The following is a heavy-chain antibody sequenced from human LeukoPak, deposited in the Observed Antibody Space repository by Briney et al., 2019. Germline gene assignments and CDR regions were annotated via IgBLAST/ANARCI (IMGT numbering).Heavy chain of an antibody. CDR2: INPNSGGT. J-gene: IGHJ4*02. CDR1: GYTFTGYY. D-gene: IGHD2-15*01. V-gene: IGHV1-2*02. CDR3: ARGYCSGGSCYSRY. Sequence: VASVKDSCKASGYTFTGYYMHWVRQAPGQGLEWMGWINPNSGGTNYAQKFQGRVTMTRDTSISTAYMELSRLRSDDTAVYYCARGYCSGGSCYSRYWGQGTLVTVSS.